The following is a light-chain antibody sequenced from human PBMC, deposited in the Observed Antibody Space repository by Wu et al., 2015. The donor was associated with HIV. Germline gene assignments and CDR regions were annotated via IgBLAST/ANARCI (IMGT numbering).Light chain of an antibody. Sequence: AIQLTQSPSSLSASVGDRVTITCRASQGISSALAWYQQKPGTPPKLLIYEASTLGSGVPSRFSGRGFGTDFTLTIAGLQTEDFATYYCQQFNTYPDPLPFGGAPRWRSN. CDR3: QQFNTYPDPLP. V-gene: IGKV1-13*02. J-gene: IGKJ4*01. CDR1: QGISSA. CDR2: EAS.